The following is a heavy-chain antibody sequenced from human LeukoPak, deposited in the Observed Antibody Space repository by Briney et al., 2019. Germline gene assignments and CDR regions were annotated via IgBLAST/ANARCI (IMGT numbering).Heavy chain of an antibody. CDR2: INSAGDNI. CDR1: GFTFSDYF. Sequence: GGSLRLSCVASGFTFSDYFMSWIRQAPGKGLEWLSFINSAGDNIYYADSVKGRFTISRDNAKNSLYLQMNSLRAEDTAVYYCARDSYSSSSVRFDYWGQGTLVTVSS. D-gene: IGHD6-6*01. V-gene: IGHV3-11*04. CDR3: ARDSYSSSSVRFDY. J-gene: IGHJ4*02.